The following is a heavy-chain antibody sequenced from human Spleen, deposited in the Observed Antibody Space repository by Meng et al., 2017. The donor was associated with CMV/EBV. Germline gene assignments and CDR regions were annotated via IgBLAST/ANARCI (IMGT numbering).Heavy chain of an antibody. Sequence: GESLKISCAASGFTFSNYWMHWVRQTPGKGLVWVSRINSDGSSTNYADSVKGRFTISRDNAKNTLYLQMNSLRAEDTAVYYCARYDEIVVYGQYDYWGQGTLVTVSS. D-gene: IGHD3-22*01. CDR1: GFTFSNYW. J-gene: IGHJ4*02. CDR3: ARYDEIVVYGQYDY. V-gene: IGHV3-74*01. CDR2: INSDGSST.